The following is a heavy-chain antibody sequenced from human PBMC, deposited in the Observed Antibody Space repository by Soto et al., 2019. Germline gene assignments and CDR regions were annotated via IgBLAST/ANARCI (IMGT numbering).Heavy chain of an antibody. Sequence: ASVKVSCKASGYTFTSYYMHWVRQAPGQGLEWMGIINPSGGSTSYAQKFRGRVTMTRDTSTSTVYMELSSLRSEDTAVYYCARRLDTAMVTGAFDIWGQGTMVTVSS. CDR2: INPSGGST. D-gene: IGHD5-18*01. V-gene: IGHV1-46*01. J-gene: IGHJ3*02. CDR3: ARRLDTAMVTGAFDI. CDR1: GYTFTSYY.